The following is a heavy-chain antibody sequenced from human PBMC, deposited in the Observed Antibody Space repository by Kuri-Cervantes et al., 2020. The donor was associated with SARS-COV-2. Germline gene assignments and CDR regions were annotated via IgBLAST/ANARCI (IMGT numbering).Heavy chain of an antibody. D-gene: IGHD3-16*02. Sequence: ASVKVSCKASGYTFTDYYMHWVRQAPGQGLGWMGWMNPNSGGTNSAQKFQGWVIMTRDTSITTAYMELSRLRSDDTAVYYCARGPSWNYIWGTYRGGWDTFDIWGQGTMVTVSS. CDR2: MNPNSGGT. J-gene: IGHJ3*02. V-gene: IGHV1-2*04. CDR1: GYTFTDYY. CDR3: ARGPSWNYIWGTYRGGWDTFDI.